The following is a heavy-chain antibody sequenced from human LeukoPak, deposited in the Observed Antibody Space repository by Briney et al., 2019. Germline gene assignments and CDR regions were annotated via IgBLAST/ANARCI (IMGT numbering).Heavy chain of an antibody. D-gene: IGHD7-27*01. CDR2: IHHSGST. V-gene: IGHV4-34*01. Sequence: SETLSLTCAVYGGSFSGYYWSWIRQPPGKGLEWIGEIHHSGSTNYNPSLKSRVTISVDTSKNQFSLKLSSVSAADTTVYYCARQLGIPGWFDPWGQGTLVTVSS. CDR1: GGSFSGYY. J-gene: IGHJ5*02. CDR3: ARQLGIPGWFDP.